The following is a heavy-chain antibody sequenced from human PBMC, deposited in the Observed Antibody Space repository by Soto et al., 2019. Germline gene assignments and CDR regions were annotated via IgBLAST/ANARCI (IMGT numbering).Heavy chain of an antibody. Sequence: SETLSLTCAVYSGSFSGCYWSWIRQPPGKGLEWIGEINHSGSTNYNPSLKSRVTISVDTSKNQFSLKLSSVTAADTAVYYCARSGYSYGDNWFDPWGQGTLVTVSS. V-gene: IGHV4-34*01. CDR2: INHSGST. CDR3: ARSGYSYGDNWFDP. CDR1: SGSFSGCY. D-gene: IGHD5-18*01. J-gene: IGHJ5*02.